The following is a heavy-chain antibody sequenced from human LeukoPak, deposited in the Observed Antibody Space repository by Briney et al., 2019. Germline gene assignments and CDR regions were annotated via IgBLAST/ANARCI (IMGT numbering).Heavy chain of an antibody. CDR2: IHGNGETT. D-gene: IGHD3-16*01. CDR3: GRDPNGDYVGAFEF. CDR1: GGSISSSSYY. V-gene: IGHV3-23*01. J-gene: IGHJ3*01. Sequence: ETLSLTCTVSGGSISSSSYYWGWIRQPPGKGLVWVSGIHGNGETTYYGDSVKGRFTISRDNSKSTLYLQMNSLRVEDTAEYFCGRDPNGDYVGAFEFWGQGTKVAVSS.